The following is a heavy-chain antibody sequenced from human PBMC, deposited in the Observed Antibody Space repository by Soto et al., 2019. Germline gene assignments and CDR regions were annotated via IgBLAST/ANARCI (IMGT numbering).Heavy chain of an antibody. CDR3: ARDFGSDATGYYGMDV. CDR1: GFTFSIYS. Sequence: PGGSLRLSCAASGFTFSIYSMNWVRQTPGKGLEWVSLIYSGGAIVYADSVMGRFTVSRDNSRNTLYLQMNSLRAEDTAVYFCARDFGSDATGYYGMDVWGQGTTVTVSS. J-gene: IGHJ6*02. CDR2: IYSGGAI. D-gene: IGHD3-10*01. V-gene: IGHV3-66*01.